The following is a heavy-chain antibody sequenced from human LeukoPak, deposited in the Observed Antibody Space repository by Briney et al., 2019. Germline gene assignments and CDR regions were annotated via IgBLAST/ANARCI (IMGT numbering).Heavy chain of an antibody. J-gene: IGHJ4*02. V-gene: IGHV3-48*01. CDR3: AREGDY. CDR2: ISSSSSTR. Sequence: GGSLRLSCAASGFTFSRYSMNWVRQAPGKGLEWLSYISSSSSTRYYADSVKGRFTISRDNAKNSPYLQMNSLRAEDTAVYYCAREGDYWGQGTLVTVSS. CDR1: GFTFSRYS.